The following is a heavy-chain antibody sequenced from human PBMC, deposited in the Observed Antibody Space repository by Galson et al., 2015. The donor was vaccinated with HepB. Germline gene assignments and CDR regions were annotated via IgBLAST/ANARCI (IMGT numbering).Heavy chain of an antibody. V-gene: IGHV3-33*01. CDR1: GFIFNTYG. J-gene: IGHJ5*02. CDR3: VGAPPDSEGWFDP. Sequence: SLRLSCAASGFIFNTYGMHWVRQAPGKGLEWVAVIWFDGSKKDYVDSVKARFTISRDNSKNTLDLQMDSLSVEDTAVYYCVGAPPDSEGWFDPWGQGTLVIVSS. CDR2: IWFDGSKK. D-gene: IGHD3-16*01.